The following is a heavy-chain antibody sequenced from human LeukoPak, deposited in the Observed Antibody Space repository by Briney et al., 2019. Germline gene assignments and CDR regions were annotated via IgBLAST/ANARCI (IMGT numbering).Heavy chain of an antibody. V-gene: IGHV3-30*18. CDR2: ISYDGTNK. J-gene: IGHJ3*02. D-gene: IGHD1-26*01. CDR1: GFTFNSYG. Sequence: PGRSLRLSCAASGFTFNSYGMHWVRQVPGKGLEWVAIISYDGTNKYYADSVKGRFTISRDSSKNTLYLQMNSLRAEDTAVYYCAKDSGSYYALDAFDIWGQGTMVTVSS. CDR3: AKDSGSYYALDAFDI.